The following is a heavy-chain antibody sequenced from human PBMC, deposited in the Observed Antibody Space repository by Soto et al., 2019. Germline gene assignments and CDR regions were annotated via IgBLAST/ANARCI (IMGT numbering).Heavy chain of an antibody. Sequence: EVQLVESGGGLVQPGGSLRLSCAASGFTFSSYSMNWVRQAPGKGLEWVSYISSSSSTIYYADSVKGRFTISRDNAKNSLYLQLNSLRAEDTAVYYCARDLRGYGGEDAFDIWGQGTMVTVSS. CDR2: ISSSSSTI. J-gene: IGHJ3*02. D-gene: IGHD5-12*01. CDR3: ARDLRGYGGEDAFDI. CDR1: GFTFSSYS. V-gene: IGHV3-48*01.